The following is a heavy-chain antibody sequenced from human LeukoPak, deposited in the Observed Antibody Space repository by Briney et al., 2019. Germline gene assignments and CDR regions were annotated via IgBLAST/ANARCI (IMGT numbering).Heavy chain of an antibody. V-gene: IGHV1-8*01. CDR1: GYTFTSYD. CDR3: ARDTDKYRPFAFDI. CDR2: MSPDSGDT. J-gene: IGHJ3*02. D-gene: IGHD2-2*02. Sequence: ASVKVSCKASGYTFTSYDINWMRQASGQGLEWLGWMSPDSGDTGYAQKFQGRITMTRDTSISTAYMELSSLRSEDTAVYYCARDTDKYRPFAFDIWGQGTMVTVSS.